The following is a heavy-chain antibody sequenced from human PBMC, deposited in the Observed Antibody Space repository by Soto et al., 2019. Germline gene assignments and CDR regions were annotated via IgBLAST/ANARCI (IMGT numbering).Heavy chain of an antibody. CDR1: GYTFTSYY. J-gene: IGHJ3*02. V-gene: IGHV1-46*01. CDR2: INPSGGST. CDR3: ARVGHIVVVTATVPDDAFDI. D-gene: IGHD2-21*02. Sequence: QVQLVQSGAEVKKPGASVKVSCKASGYTFTSYYMHWLRQAPGQGLEWMGIINPSGGSTSYAQKFKGRVTMTRDKSTSTVYMELSSLRSEDTAVYYCARVGHIVVVTATVPDDAFDIWGQGTMVTVSS.